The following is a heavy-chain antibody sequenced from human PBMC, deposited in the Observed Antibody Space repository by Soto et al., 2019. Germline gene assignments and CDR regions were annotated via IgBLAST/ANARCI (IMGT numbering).Heavy chain of an antibody. D-gene: IGHD3-9*01. CDR3: ARAKYYDILTGYYDY. V-gene: IGHV1-69*01. J-gene: IGHJ4*02. Sequence: WVRQAPGQGLEWRGGIIPIFGTANYAQKFKGRVTITADESTSTAYMELSSLRSEDTAVYYCARAKYYDILTGYYDYWGQGTLVIVSS. CDR2: IIPIFGTA.